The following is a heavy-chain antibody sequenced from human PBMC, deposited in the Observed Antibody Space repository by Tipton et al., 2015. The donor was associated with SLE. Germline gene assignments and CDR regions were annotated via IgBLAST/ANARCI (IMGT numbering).Heavy chain of an antibody. CDR2: IYSGGST. CDR1: GFTVSSNY. J-gene: IGHJ6*02. V-gene: IGHV3-66*02. D-gene: IGHD3-10*01. CDR3: ARAGVPLYGSGSYYNVAGYYGMDV. Sequence: SLRLSCAASGFTVSSNYMSWVRQAPGKGLEWVSVIYSGGSTYYADSVKGRFTISRDNSKNTLYLQMNSLRAEDTAVYYCARAGVPLYGSGSYYNVAGYYGMDVWGQGTTVTVSS.